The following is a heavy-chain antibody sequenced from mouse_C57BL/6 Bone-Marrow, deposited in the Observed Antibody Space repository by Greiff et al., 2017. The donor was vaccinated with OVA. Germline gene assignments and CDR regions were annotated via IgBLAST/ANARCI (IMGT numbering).Heavy chain of an antibody. J-gene: IGHJ3*01. Sequence: VQGVESGAELMKPGASVKLSCKATGYTFTGYWIEWVKQRPGHGLEWIGEILPGRGSTNYNEKFKGKATLTADTSSNTAYMQLSSLTTEDSAIYYCARDSSWFAYWGQGTLVTVSA. CDR1: GYTFTGYW. CDR3: ARDSSWFAY. D-gene: IGHD3-2*01. V-gene: IGHV1-9*01. CDR2: ILPGRGST.